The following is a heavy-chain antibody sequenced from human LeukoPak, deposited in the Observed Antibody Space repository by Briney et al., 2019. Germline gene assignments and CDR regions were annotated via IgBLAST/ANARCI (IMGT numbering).Heavy chain of an antibody. CDR1: GFTFSSYS. CDR3: ARDPGGWGAAGLAYMDV. V-gene: IGHV3-21*01. D-gene: IGHD6-13*01. Sequence: GGSLRLSCAASGFTFSSYSMNWVRQAPGKGLEWVSSISSSSSYIYYADSVKGRFTISRDNAKNSLYLQMNSLRAEDTAVYYCARDPGGWGAAGLAYMDVWGKATTVTVSS. J-gene: IGHJ6*03. CDR2: ISSSSSYI.